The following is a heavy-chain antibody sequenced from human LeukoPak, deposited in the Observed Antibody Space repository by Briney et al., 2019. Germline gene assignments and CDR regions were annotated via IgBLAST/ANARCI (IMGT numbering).Heavy chain of an antibody. CDR3: ATLAPAPPAIHFDY. Sequence: SETLSLTCAVYGGSFSGYYWSWMRQPPGKGLEWIGEINHSGSTNYNPSLKSRVTISVDTPKNQFSLKLSSVTAADPAVYYCATLAPAPPAIHFDYWPQGTLVTVSS. CDR1: GGSFSGYY. CDR2: INHSGST. J-gene: IGHJ4*02. V-gene: IGHV4-34*01.